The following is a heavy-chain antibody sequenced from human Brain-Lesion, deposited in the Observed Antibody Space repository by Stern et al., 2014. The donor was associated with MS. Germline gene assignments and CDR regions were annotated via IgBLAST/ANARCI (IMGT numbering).Heavy chain of an antibody. D-gene: IGHD1-14*01. Sequence: EVQLVESGGDLVQPGRSLRLSCAAFGFTFDDYAMHWVRQAPGKGLEGVAGISWNSGTSGYADSVKGRFTTSRDNAYSSLYLQMNSLRPEDTALYYCARDITGSSAYFAYWGQGTLGTVSS. CDR1: GFTFDDYA. V-gene: IGHV3-9*01. J-gene: IGHJ4*02. CDR2: ISWNSGTS. CDR3: ARDITGSSAYFAY.